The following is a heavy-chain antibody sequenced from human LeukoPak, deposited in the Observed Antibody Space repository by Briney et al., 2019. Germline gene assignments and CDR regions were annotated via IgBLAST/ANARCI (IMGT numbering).Heavy chain of an antibody. CDR3: AKAPNSGHALDI. V-gene: IGHV3-43*02. Sequence: GGSLRLSCAASGFPFSTYAMSWVRQAPGKSLEWVSLISGDGGSTYYADSVKGRFTISRDNSKNSLYLQMNSLRTEDTALYYCAKAPNSGHALDIWGQGTMVTVSS. CDR2: ISGDGGST. CDR1: GFPFSTYA. J-gene: IGHJ3*02. D-gene: IGHD5-12*01.